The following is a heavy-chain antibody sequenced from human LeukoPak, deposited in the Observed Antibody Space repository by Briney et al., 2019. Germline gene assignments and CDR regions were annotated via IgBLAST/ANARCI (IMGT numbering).Heavy chain of an antibody. V-gene: IGHV1-69*05. CDR2: IIPIFGTA. D-gene: IGHD3-3*01. CDR3: ARDQAAYYDFWSGYY. CDR1: GYTFTSYA. Sequence: SVKVSCKASGYTFTSYAISWVRQAPGQGLEWMGRIIPIFGTANYAQKFQGRVTITTDESTSTAYMELSSLRSEDTAVYYCARDQAAYYDFWSGYYWGQGTLVTVSS. J-gene: IGHJ4*02.